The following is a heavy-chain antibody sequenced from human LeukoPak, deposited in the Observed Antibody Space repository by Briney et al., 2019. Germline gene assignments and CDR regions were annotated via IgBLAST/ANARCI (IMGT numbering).Heavy chain of an antibody. CDR1: GFTFSSYG. CDR2: IWYDGSNK. Sequence: GRSLRLSCAASGFTFSSYGMHWVRQAPGKGLEWVAVIWYDGSNKYYADSVKGRFTISRDNSKNTLYLQMHSLRAEDTAVYYCARDTAMANFDYWGQGTLVTVSS. D-gene: IGHD5-18*01. CDR3: ARDTAMANFDY. J-gene: IGHJ4*02. V-gene: IGHV3-33*01.